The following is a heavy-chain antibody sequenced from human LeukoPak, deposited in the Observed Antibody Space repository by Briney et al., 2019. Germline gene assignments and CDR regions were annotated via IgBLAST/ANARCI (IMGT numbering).Heavy chain of an antibody. CDR1: GFTFSSYS. CDR3: TRVPYSYGFSSDY. D-gene: IGHD5-18*01. Sequence: GGSLRLSCAASGFTFSSYSMNWVRQAPGKGLEWISYISSSISTIHYADSVKGRFTISRDNAKNSLSLQMNSLRAEDTAVYYCTRVPYSYGFSSDYWGQGTLVTVSS. J-gene: IGHJ4*02. CDR2: ISSSISTI. V-gene: IGHV3-48*01.